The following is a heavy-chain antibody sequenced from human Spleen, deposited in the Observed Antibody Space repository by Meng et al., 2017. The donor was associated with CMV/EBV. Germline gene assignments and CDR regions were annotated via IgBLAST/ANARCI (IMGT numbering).Heavy chain of an antibody. CDR1: GYSFTNFY. D-gene: IGHD1-1*01. J-gene: IGHJ5*01. V-gene: IGHV1-2*02. CDR3: AREYISSWFDF. CDR2: INPNSGAT. Sequence: ASVKVSCKASGYSFTNFYIHWVRQAPGQGLEWMGWINPNSGATNYARDFQGRFTMTRDTSISTAYMELSRLRFDDTAVYYCAREYISSWFDFWGQGTLVTVSS.